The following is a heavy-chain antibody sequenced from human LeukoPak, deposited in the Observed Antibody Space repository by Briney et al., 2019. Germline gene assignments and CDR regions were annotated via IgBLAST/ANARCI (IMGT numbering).Heavy chain of an antibody. D-gene: IGHD6-13*01. V-gene: IGHV1-18*01. CDR1: GYSFTSYG. J-gene: IGHJ4*02. CDR3: ARGRSPDY. Sequence: ASVKVSCKTSGYSFTSYGISWVRQAPGQGLEWMGWISAYNGNTDYAQKLQGRVSMTTDTSTSTAYMELRSLTSDDTAVYWCARGRSPDYWGQGTLVTVSS. CDR2: ISAYNGNT.